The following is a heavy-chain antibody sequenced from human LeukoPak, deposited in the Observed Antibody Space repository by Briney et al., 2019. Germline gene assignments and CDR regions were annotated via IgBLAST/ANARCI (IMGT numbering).Heavy chain of an antibody. CDR3: ARDVGSSDAFDI. D-gene: IGHD3-10*01. CDR1: GGSISSYY. CDR2: IYYIGST. J-gene: IGHJ3*02. V-gene: IGHV4-59*12. Sequence: PSETLSLTCTVAGGSISSYYWSWIRQPPGKGREWIGYIYYIGSTNYNPSLKSRVTISVDTSKNRFSLKLSSVTAADTAVYYCARDVGSSDAFDIWGQGTMVIVSS.